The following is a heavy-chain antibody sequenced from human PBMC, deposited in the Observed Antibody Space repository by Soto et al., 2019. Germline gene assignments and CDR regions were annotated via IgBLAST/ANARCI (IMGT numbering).Heavy chain of an antibody. CDR3: ARKAYYYYGMDV. J-gene: IGHJ6*02. CDR2: IWYDGSNK. Sequence: HPGGSLRLSCAASGFTFSSYGMHWVRQAPGKGLEWVAVIWYDGSNKYYADSVKGRFTISRYNSKNTLYLQMNSLRAEDTAVYYCARKAYYYYGMDVWGQGTTVTVSS. V-gene: IGHV3-33*01. CDR1: GFTFSSYG.